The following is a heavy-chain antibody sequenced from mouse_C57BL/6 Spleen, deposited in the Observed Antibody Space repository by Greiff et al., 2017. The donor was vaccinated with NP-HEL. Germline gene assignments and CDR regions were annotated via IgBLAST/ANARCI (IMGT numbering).Heavy chain of an antibody. Sequence: VQLQQSGPELVKPGASVKISCKASGYTFTDYYMNWVKQSHGKSLEWIGDINPNNGGTSYNQKFKGKATLTVDKSSSTAYMELRSLTSEDSAVYYCARSDSGYYYAMDYWGQGTSVTVSS. CDR3: ARSDSGYYYAMDY. CDR1: GYTFTDYY. CDR2: INPNNGGT. D-gene: IGHD3-1*01. V-gene: IGHV1-26*01. J-gene: IGHJ4*01.